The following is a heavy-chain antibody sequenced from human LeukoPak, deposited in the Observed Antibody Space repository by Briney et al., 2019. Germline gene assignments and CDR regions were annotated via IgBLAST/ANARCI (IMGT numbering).Heavy chain of an antibody. D-gene: IGHD1-1*01. J-gene: IGHJ2*01. CDR2: ISYDGSNK. V-gene: IGHV3-30*18. CDR3: AKYTPDWYFDL. CDR1: GFTFSSYG. Sequence: GGSLRLSCAASGFTFSSYGMHWVRQAPGKGLEWVAVISYDGSNKYYADSVKGRFTISRDNSNNTLYLQMNSLKPEDSAVYYCAKYTPDWYFDLWGRGTLVTVSS.